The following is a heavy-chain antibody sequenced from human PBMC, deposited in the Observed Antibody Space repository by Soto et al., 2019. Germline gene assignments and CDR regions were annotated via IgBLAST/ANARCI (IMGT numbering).Heavy chain of an antibody. V-gene: IGHV3-7*01. CDR1: GVTFSAHW. D-gene: IGHD6-25*01. CDR3: AREKRANGDFDY. CDR2: IKQAGSES. Sequence: VQLVESGGGLVQTGGSLRLSCAASGVTFSAHWMSWVRQAPGKGLEWVANIKQAGSESYYVDSVNGRFIISRDDAKNSLFLQVNSLRVEDTAVYYCAREKRANGDFDYWGQGTLVTVSS. J-gene: IGHJ4*02.